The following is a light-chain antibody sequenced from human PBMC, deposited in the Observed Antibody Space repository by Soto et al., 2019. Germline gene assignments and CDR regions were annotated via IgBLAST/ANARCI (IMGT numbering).Light chain of an antibody. Sequence: EIVLTQSPGTLSLSTGERAALSCRASQSVSSNYLAWYQQKPGQAPRLLIYGASNRATGIPDRFSGSGSGTDFTLTISRLEPEDFAVYYCHQYGSSPSTFGQGTKVDI. V-gene: IGKV3-20*01. CDR2: GAS. CDR3: HQYGSSPST. CDR1: QSVSSNY. J-gene: IGKJ1*01.